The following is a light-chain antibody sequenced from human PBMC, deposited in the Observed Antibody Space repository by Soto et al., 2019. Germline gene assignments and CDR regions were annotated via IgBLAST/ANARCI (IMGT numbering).Light chain of an antibody. V-gene: IGKV3-11*01. CDR3: QQRYKWPPIT. CDR2: DAS. CDR1: ESVITY. J-gene: IGKJ5*01. Sequence: EIVLTQSPAILSLSPGERATLSCRASESVITYLAWFQQKPGQAPRLLIYDASNRATGIPARFGGSGSGTDFTLTISSLEPEDFAVYYCQQRYKWPPITFGQGTRLEIK.